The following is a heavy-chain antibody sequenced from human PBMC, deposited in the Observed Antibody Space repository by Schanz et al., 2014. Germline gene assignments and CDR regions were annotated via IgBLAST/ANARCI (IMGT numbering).Heavy chain of an antibody. Sequence: EVQLLESGGGLVQPGGSLRLSCAASGFTFTTHSMTWVRQAPGKGLEWVSGISGSGGSTYYANSVEGRFTISRDNSRNTLYLQMNSLRTEDTAVYYCASPSGYSDYGTYFDFWGQGTLVTVSS. D-gene: IGHD5-12*01. J-gene: IGHJ4*02. CDR3: ASPSGYSDYGTYFDF. CDR2: ISGSGGST. V-gene: IGHV3-23*01. CDR1: GFTFTTHS.